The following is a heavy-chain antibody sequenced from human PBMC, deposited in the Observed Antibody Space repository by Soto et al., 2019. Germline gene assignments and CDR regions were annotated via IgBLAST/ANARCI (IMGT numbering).Heavy chain of an antibody. J-gene: IGHJ6*02. CDR3: ARRRYSYGFRYYYGMDG. V-gene: IGHV5-51*01. CDR1: GYSFTSYW. D-gene: IGHD5-18*01. CDR2: IYPGDSDT. Sequence: GESLKISCKGSGYSFTSYWIGWLRQMPGKGLEWMGIIYPGDSDTRYSPSFQGQVTISADKSISTAYLQWSSLKASDTAMYYCARRRYSYGFRYYYGMDGWGQGTTVTSP.